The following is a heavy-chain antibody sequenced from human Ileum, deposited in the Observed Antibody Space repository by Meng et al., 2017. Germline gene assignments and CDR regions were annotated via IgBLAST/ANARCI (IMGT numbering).Heavy chain of an antibody. V-gene: IGHV3-49*03. CDR1: GFTFGDYA. CDR3: TRGRGVVVVAASAY. Sequence: GESLKISCTASGFTFGDYAMSWFRQAPGKGLECVGFIRSKAYGGTTEYAASVKGRFTISRDDSKSIAYLQMNSLKTEDTAVYYCTRGRGVVVVAASAYWGQGTLVTVSS. J-gene: IGHJ4*02. CDR2: IRSKAYGGTT. D-gene: IGHD2-15*01.